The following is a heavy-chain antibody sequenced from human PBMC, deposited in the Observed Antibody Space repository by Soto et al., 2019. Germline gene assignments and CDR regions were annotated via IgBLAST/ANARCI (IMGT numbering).Heavy chain of an antibody. J-gene: IGHJ4*02. CDR1: GYTFTSYG. D-gene: IGHD3-16*02. Sequence: QVQLVQSGAEVKKPGASVKVSCKASGYTFTSYGISWVRQAPGQGLEWMGWISGYNGKTNYAQKFQGRVTMTTDTSTSIVYMELRSLRSDDTAVYYCARVPYDYVWGSHPGGYYFDYWGQGNLVTVSS. CDR3: ARVPYDYVWGSHPGGYYFDY. CDR2: ISGYNGKT. V-gene: IGHV1-18*01.